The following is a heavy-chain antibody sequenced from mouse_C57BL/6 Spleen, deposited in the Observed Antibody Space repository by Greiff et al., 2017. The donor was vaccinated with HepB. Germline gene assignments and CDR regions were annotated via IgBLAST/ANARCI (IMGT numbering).Heavy chain of an antibody. Sequence: QVQLQQSGAELVKPGASVKISCKASGYAFSSYWMNWVKQRPGKGLEWIGQIYPGDGDTNYNGKFKGKATLTADKSSSTAYMQLSSLTSEDSAVYFCARSGAQATSDYAMDYWGQGTSVTVSS. CDR1: GYAFSSYW. V-gene: IGHV1-80*01. J-gene: IGHJ4*01. D-gene: IGHD3-2*02. CDR2: IYPGDGDT. CDR3: ARSGAQATSDYAMDY.